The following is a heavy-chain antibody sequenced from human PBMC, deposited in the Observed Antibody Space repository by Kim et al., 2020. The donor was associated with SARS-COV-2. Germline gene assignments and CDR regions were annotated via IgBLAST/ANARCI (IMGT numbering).Heavy chain of an antibody. V-gene: IGHV1-3*01. Sequence: ASVKVSCKASGYTFTSYAMHWVRQAPGQRLEWMGWINAGNGNTKYSQKFQGRVTITRDTSASTAYMELSSLRSEDTAVYYCARSPSGERVYYGMDVWGQGTTVTVSS. J-gene: IGHJ6*02. CDR1: GYTFTSYA. CDR3: ARSPSGERVYYGMDV. CDR2: INAGNGNT. D-gene: IGHD3-10*01.